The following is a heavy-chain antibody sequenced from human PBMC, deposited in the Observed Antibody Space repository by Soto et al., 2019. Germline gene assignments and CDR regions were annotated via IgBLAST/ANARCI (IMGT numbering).Heavy chain of an antibody. CDR1: GFNFSNSG. V-gene: IGHV3-30*18. J-gene: IGHJ6*02. D-gene: IGHD5-18*01. CDR3: AKDSQPWSHCYYDMDV. Sequence: QVELVQAGGGVVQPGRSLRLSCEASGFNFSNSGMHWVRQVPGKGLEWMTVISFDGSHKYYADSVRARFTISRDNSKNTLYLRLNALRPEDTAVYYCAKDSQPWSHCYYDMDVWGQGTTVTVSS. CDR2: ISFDGSHK.